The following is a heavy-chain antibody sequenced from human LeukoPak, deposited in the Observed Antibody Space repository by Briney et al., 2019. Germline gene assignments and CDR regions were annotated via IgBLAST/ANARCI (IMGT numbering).Heavy chain of an antibody. V-gene: IGHV1-18*01. Sequence: ASVKVSCKASGYTFTSYGISWVRQAPGQGLEWMGWISAYNGNTNYAQKLQGRVTMTTDTSTSTAYMELRSLRSDDTAVYYCASARYFDWLLYFDYWGQGTLVTVSS. CDR1: GYTFTSYG. CDR2: ISAYNGNT. D-gene: IGHD3-9*01. J-gene: IGHJ4*02. CDR3: ASARYFDWLLYFDY.